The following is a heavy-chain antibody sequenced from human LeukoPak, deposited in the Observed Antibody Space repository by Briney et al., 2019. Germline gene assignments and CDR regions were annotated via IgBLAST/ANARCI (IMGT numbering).Heavy chain of an antibody. D-gene: IGHD2/OR15-2a*01. CDR3: AKDLEYYFDY. CDR1: GXTFSSYG. CDR2: ISYDGSNK. V-gene: IGHV3-30*18. Sequence: PGGSLRLSCAASGXTFSSYGMHWVRQAPGKGLEWVAVISYDGSNKYYADSVKGRFTISRDNSKNTLYLQMNSLRAEDTAVYYCAKDLEYYFDYWGQGTLVTVSS. J-gene: IGHJ4*02.